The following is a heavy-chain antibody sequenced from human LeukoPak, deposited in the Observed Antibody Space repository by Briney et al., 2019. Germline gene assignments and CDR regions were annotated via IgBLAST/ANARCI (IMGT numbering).Heavy chain of an antibody. V-gene: IGHV4-34*01. D-gene: IGHD3-10*01. Sequence: SETLSLTCAVYGGSFSGYYWSWIRQPPGKGLEWIGEINHSGSTNYNPSLKSRVTISVDTSKNQFSLKLSSVTAADTAVYYCARDPVSAGKGSGWFDPWGQGTLVTVSS. J-gene: IGHJ5*02. CDR1: GGSFSGYY. CDR3: ARDPVSAGKGSGWFDP. CDR2: INHSGST.